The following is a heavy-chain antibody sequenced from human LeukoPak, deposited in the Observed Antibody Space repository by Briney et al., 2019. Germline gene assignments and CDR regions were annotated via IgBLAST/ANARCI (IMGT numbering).Heavy chain of an antibody. J-gene: IGHJ4*02. CDR3: AKDSGPMVATWCDY. CDR1: GFTFDDYA. Sequence: PGGSPRLSCAASGFTFDDYAMHWVRQAPGKGLEWVSGISWNSGSIGYADSVKGRFTISRDNAKNSLYLQMNSLRAEDTALYYCAKDSGPMVATWCDYWGQGTLVTVSS. CDR2: ISWNSGSI. V-gene: IGHV3-9*01. D-gene: IGHD5-12*01.